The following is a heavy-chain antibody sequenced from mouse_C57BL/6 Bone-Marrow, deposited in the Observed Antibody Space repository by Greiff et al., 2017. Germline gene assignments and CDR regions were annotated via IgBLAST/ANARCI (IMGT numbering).Heavy chain of an antibody. CDR2: IYPRSGNT. D-gene: IGHD2-1*01. J-gene: IGHJ2*01. Sequence: VQLVESGAELARPGASVKLSCKASGYTFTSYGISWVKQRTGQGLEWIGEIYPRSGNTYYNEKFKGKATLTADKSSSTAYMELRSLTSEDSAVYFCARWGNPYYFDDWGQGTTLTVSS. CDR1: GYTFTSYG. CDR3: ARWGNPYYFDD. V-gene: IGHV1-81*01.